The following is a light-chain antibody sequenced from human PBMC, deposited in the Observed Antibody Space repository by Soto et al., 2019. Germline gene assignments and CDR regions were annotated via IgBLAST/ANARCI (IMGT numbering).Light chain of an antibody. V-gene: IGLV1-51*01. CDR2: DDN. CDR1: SSNIGGNS. CDR3: GSWDSSLSAYV. J-gene: IGLJ1*01. Sequence: QSVLXQPPSVSAAPGQKVTISFSGSSSNIGGNSVSWYQQLPGTAPKLLIYDDNKRPSGIPDRFSGSKSGTSATLGITGFQTGDEADYYCGSWDSSLSAYVFGTGTKVTVL.